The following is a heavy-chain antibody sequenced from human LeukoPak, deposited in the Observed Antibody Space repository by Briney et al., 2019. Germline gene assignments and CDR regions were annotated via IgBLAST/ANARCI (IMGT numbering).Heavy chain of an antibody. CDR3: ARAYGARYHYYGMDV. Sequence: PGGSLRLSCAASGFTFSSYSMNWVRQAPGKGLEWVSSISSSSSYIYYADSVKGRSTISRDNAKNSLYLQMNSLRAEDTAVYYCARAYGARYHYYGMDVWGQGTTVTVSS. V-gene: IGHV3-21*01. CDR2: ISSSSSYI. J-gene: IGHJ6*02. CDR1: GFTFSSYS. D-gene: IGHD4/OR15-4a*01.